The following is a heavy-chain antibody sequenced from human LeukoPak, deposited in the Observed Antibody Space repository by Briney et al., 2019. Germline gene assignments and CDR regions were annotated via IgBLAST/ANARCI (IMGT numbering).Heavy chain of an antibody. V-gene: IGHV3-11*04. J-gene: IGHJ6*03. CDR1: GFTSSEYY. CDR2: ISHSGSTK. CDR3: VRGFTSMFTYYYYMDV. D-gene: IGHD5-18*01. Sequence: GGSLRLSCVASGFTSSEYYMNWVRQAPGKGLEWLSFISHSGSTKYYADSVKGRFTISRDNARNSLDLQMNSLRAEDTAVYFCVRGFTSMFTYYYYMDVWGKGTTVTVSS.